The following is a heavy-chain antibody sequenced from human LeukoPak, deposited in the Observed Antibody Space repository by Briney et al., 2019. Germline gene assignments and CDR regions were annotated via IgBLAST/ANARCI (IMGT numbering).Heavy chain of an antibody. D-gene: IGHD3-9*01. V-gene: IGHV1-18*01. CDR1: GYTFTSYG. Sequence: ASVKVSCKASGYTFTSYGISWVRQAPGQGLEWMGWISAYNGNTNYAQKLQGRVTMTTDTSASTAYMELRSLRSDDTAVYYCARGTVLRYFDWLPWFDPWGQGTLVTVSS. CDR3: ARGTVLRYFDWLPWFDP. CDR2: ISAYNGNT. J-gene: IGHJ5*02.